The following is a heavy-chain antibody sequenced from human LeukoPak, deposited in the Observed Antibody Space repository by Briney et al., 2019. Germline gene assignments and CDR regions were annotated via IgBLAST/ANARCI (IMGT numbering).Heavy chain of an antibody. D-gene: IGHD3-3*01. V-gene: IGHV3-23*01. CDR1: GFSFSRYA. J-gene: IGHJ6*02. CDR2: ISGSGGST. CDR3: ARDHDFWSGGYGMDV. Sequence: GWSLTLSCPYSGFSFSRYAMSWVRPAPGRGLDWISAISGSGGSTYYADSVKGRFTISRDNSKNTLYLQMNSLRAEDTAVYYCARDHDFWSGGYGMDVWGQGTTVTVSS.